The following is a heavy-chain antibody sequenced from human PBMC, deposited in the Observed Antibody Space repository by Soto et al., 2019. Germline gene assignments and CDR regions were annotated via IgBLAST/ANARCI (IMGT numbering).Heavy chain of an antibody. CDR1: GFTFSSYW. CDR2: IKTDGSST. J-gene: IGHJ5*02. V-gene: IGHV3-74*01. CDR3: TREKFDP. Sequence: LRLSCAASGFTFSSYWMHWVRQAPGKGLVWVSRIKTDGSSTNYADSVKGRFTISRDNAKNTLYLQMNSLRPEDTAVYYCTREKFDPWGQGTLVTV.